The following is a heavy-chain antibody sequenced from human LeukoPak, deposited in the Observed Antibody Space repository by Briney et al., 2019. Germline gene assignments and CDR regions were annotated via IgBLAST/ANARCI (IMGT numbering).Heavy chain of an antibody. V-gene: IGHV3-9*03. J-gene: IGHJ3*02. CDR3: AKGYCSSTRCAFDI. D-gene: IGHD2-2*01. CDR2: ISWKSGSI. Sequence: PGGSLRLSCAVSGVTLDDYAMNWGRHAPGEGVEWVSGISWKSGSIVYADSVKGRFTMARDNAKNSLYLQMNSLRAEDMALYYCAKGYCSSTRCAFDIWGQGTMVTVSS. CDR1: GVTLDDYA.